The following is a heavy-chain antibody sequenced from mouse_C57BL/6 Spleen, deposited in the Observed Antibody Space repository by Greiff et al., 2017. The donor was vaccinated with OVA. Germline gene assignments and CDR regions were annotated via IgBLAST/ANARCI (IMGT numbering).Heavy chain of an antibody. CDR1: GYTFTSYW. J-gene: IGHJ4*01. CDR3: AKTGLDAMGY. V-gene: IGHV1-64*01. CDR2: IHPNSGST. D-gene: IGHD3-3*01. Sequence: QVQLQQPGAELVKPGASVKLSCKASGYTFTSYWMHWVKQRPGQGLEWIGMIHPNSGSTNYNEKFKSKATLTVDKSSSTAYMQRSSLTSEDSAVYYCAKTGLDAMGYWGQGTSVTVSS.